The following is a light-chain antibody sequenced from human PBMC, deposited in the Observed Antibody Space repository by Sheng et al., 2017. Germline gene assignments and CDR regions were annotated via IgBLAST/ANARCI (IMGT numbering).Light chain of an antibody. CDR1: SSDVGTYDL. CDR3: CTYAGGRWM. Sequence: QSALTQPASVSGSPGQSITMSCTGTSSDVGTYDLVSWYQQYPDKAPKLMIYEVAKRPSGVSDRFSGSKSGNTASLTISGLQAEDEADYYCCTYAGGRWMFGGGTETDRL. CDR2: EVA. J-gene: IGLJ3*02. V-gene: IGLV2-23*02.